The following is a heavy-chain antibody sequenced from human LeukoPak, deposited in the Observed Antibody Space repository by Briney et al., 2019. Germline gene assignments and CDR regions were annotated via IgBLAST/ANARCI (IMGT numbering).Heavy chain of an antibody. V-gene: IGHV4-59*01. J-gene: IGHJ4*02. CDR1: GGSISSYY. CDR3: ARSGSTAFDY. CDR2: IYYSGST. D-gene: IGHD1-26*01. Sequence: SETLSLTCTVSGGSISSYYWSWIRQPPGKGLEWIGYIYYSGSTNYNPSLKSRVTISVDTSKNQFSLKLSSVTAADTAVYYCARSGSTAFDYWGQGTLVTVSS.